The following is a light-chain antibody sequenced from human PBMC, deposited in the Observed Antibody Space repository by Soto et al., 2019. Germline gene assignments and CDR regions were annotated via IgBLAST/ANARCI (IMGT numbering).Light chain of an antibody. CDR3: QSYDSSKWV. Sequence: NFMLTQPHSVSESPGKTVTISCTRTSGSIASNYVQWYQQRPGSAPTTVIYEDNQRPSGVPGRFSGSIDRSSNSASLTISGLKTEDEADYYWQSYDSSKWVFGGGTQLTVL. CDR2: EDN. CDR1: SGSIASNY. J-gene: IGLJ3*02. V-gene: IGLV6-57*04.